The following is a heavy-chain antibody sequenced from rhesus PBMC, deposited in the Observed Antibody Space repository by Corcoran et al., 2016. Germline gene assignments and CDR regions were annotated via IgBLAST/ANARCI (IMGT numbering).Heavy chain of an antibody. Sequence: QVQLQESGPGLVKPSETLSLTCAVSGGSVSSNYWSWIRQSPGKGLEWIGRFSGSGGGADYNPSLKSRVTLSTETSKNQFSLRLTSVTAADTALYFCATLVGVPGSLDVWGRGVLVTVSS. D-gene: IGHD2-39*01. V-gene: IGHV4-173*01. CDR3: ATLVGVPGSLDV. CDR1: GGSVSSNY. CDR2: FSGSGGGA. J-gene: IGHJ5-2*02.